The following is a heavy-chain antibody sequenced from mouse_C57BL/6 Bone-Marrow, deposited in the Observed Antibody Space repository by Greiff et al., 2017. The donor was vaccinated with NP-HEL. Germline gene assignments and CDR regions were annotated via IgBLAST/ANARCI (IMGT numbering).Heavy chain of an antibody. CDR1: GFSLTSYG. CDR3: AKNPYYYGSSYGYFDV. D-gene: IGHD1-1*01. CDR2: IWRGGST. V-gene: IGHV2-5*01. Sequence: QVQLQQSGPGLVQPSQSLSITCTVSGFSLTSYGVHWVRQSPGKGLEWLGVIWRGGSTDYNAAFMSRLSITKDNSKSQVFFKMNSLQADDTAIYYCAKNPYYYGSSYGYFDVWGTGTTVTVSS. J-gene: IGHJ1*03.